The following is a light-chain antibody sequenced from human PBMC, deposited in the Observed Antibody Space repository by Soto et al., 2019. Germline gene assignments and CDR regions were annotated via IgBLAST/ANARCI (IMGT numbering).Light chain of an antibody. J-gene: IGLJ1*01. CDR3: CSFAGDDTFV. CDR2: DVI. CDR1: SSDVGVYKY. Sequence: QSVLIQPRSVSGSPGQSVTISCTGTSSDVGVYKYVSWYRQHPGKAPTLMIYDVITRPSGVPDRFSGSKSGNTASLTISGLQAEDEADYYGCSFAGDDTFVFGSGTKVTVL. V-gene: IGLV2-11*01.